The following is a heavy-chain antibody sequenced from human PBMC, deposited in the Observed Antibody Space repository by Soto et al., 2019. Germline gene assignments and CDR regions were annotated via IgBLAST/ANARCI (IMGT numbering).Heavy chain of an antibody. CDR2: IYYSGST. Sequence: SETLSLTCTVSGGSISSGGYYWSWIRQHPGKGLEWIGYIYYSGSTYYNPSLKSRVTISVDTSKNQFSLKLSSVTAADTAVYYCARGSLRFLEWPAFDIWGQGTMVTVSS. J-gene: IGHJ3*02. V-gene: IGHV4-31*03. D-gene: IGHD3-3*01. CDR3: ARGSLRFLEWPAFDI. CDR1: GGSISSGGYY.